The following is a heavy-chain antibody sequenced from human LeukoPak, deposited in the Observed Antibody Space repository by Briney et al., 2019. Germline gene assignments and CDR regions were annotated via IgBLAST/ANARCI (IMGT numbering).Heavy chain of an antibody. Sequence: GGSLRLSCAASGFAVNTYDMHWVRQAPGEGPQWIAYFGISGTIYYADSVRGRSTISRDSARNSLYLQMNGLRVDDTAIYYCAGYGVYPYWGQGTPVTVSS. CDR1: GFAVNTYD. J-gene: IGHJ4*02. CDR2: FGISGTI. D-gene: IGHD5/OR15-5a*01. CDR3: AGYGVYPY. V-gene: IGHV3-48*01.